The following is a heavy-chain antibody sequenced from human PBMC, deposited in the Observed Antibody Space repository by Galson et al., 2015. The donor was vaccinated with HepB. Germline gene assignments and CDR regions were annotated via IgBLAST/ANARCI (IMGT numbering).Heavy chain of an antibody. V-gene: IGHV3-30*03. CDR1: GFTFSIYG. Sequence: SLRLSCAASGFTFSIYGMHWVRQAPGKGLEWVAVISYDGSNKYYADSVKGRFTISRDNSKNTLYLQMNSLRAEDTAVYYCARRIPAAVYYYGMDVWGQGTTVTVSS. D-gene: IGHD2-2*01. J-gene: IGHJ6*02. CDR2: ISYDGSNK. CDR3: ARRIPAAVYYYGMDV.